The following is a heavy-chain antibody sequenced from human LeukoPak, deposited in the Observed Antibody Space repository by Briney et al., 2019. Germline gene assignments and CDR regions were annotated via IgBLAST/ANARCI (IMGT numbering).Heavy chain of an antibody. V-gene: IGHV3-53*05. CDR3: AKDYSSSWENFDY. CDR2: IYSGGST. D-gene: IGHD6-13*01. CDR1: GFTVSSNY. J-gene: IGHJ4*02. Sequence: GGSLRLSCAASGFTVSSNYMSWVRQAPGKGLEWVSVIYSGGSTYYADSVKGRFTISRDNSKNTLYLQMNSLRAEDTALYYCAKDYSSSWENFDYWGQGALVTVSS.